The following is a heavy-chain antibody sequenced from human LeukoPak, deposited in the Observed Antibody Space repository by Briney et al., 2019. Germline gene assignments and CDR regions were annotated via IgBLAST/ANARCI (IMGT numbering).Heavy chain of an antibody. CDR3: AKVRPSYYYDSSGYLWTDY. CDR1: GFTFSSYA. CDR2: ISGSGGST. D-gene: IGHD3-22*01. J-gene: IGHJ4*02. V-gene: IGHV3-23*01. Sequence: GGSLRLSCAASGFTFSSYAMSWVRQAPGKGLEWVSAISGSGGSTYYAASVKGRFTISRDNSKNTLYLQMNSLRAEDTAVYYCAKVRPSYYYDSSGYLWTDYWGQGTLVTVSS.